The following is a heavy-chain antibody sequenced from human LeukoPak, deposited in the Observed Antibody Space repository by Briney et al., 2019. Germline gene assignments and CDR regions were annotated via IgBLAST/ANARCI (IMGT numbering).Heavy chain of an antibody. CDR1: GFTFSSYW. J-gene: IGHJ4*02. CDR2: IKQDGSEK. D-gene: IGHD2-21*01. CDR3: ARDHRGIYSPFDY. V-gene: IGHV3-7*01. Sequence: PGGSLRLSCAASGFTFSSYWMNWVRQAPGKGLEWVANIKQDGSEKYCVDSVKGRFIISRDNAKNSLYLQMNSLRAEDTAVYYCARDHRGIYSPFDYWGQGTLVTVSS.